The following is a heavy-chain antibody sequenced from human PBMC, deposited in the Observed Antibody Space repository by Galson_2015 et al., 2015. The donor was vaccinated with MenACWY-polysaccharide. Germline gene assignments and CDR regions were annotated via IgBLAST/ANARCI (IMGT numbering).Heavy chain of an antibody. V-gene: IGHV3-49*03. CDR2: IRSKAYGGTP. CDR1: GFNFGDYG. Sequence: SLRLSCAASGFNFGDYGMIWIRQAPGKGLEWISLIRSKAYGGTPESAASVKGRFTMSRDDSKRIAYLQMNSLNTEDTAVYYCTRFSAYFRDSSGSFDAFDIWGQGTMVTVS. J-gene: IGHJ3*02. D-gene: IGHD3-22*01. CDR3: TRFSAYFRDSSGSFDAFDI.